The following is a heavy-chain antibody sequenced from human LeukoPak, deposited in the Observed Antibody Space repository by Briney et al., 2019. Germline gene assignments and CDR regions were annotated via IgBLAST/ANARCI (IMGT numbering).Heavy chain of an antibody. V-gene: IGHV3-53*01. D-gene: IGHD3-10*01. Sequence: GGSLRLSCAASGFTVSINYMSWVRQAPGKGLEWVSVIYSGGSTYYADSVKGRFTISRDNSKNTLYLQMNSLRAEDTAVYYCASSRSGSSYIYFDYWGQGTLVTVSS. CDR3: ASSRSGSSYIYFDY. CDR1: GFTVSINY. CDR2: IYSGGST. J-gene: IGHJ4*02.